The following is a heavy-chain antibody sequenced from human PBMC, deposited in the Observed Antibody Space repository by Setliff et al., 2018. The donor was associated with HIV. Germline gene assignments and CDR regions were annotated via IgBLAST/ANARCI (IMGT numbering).Heavy chain of an antibody. CDR1: GGPISGYY. D-gene: IGHD3-22*01. CDR2: IYYGSRT. J-gene: IGHJ4*02. V-gene: IGHV4-59*08. CDR3: ARLYYDSNGSFYS. Sequence: SETLSLTCAVSGGPISGYYWNWIRQPPGKGLEWIGFIYYGSRTNYSPSLKSRVTISADTSKNQFSLNLSSVTAADTAIYYCARLYYDSNGSFYSWGQGILVTVSS.